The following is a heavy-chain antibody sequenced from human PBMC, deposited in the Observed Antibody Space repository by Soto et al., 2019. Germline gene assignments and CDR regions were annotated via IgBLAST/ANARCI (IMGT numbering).Heavy chain of an antibody. Sequence: LRLSCAASGFTFSSYGMHWVRQAPGKGLEWVAVISYDGSNKYYADSVKGRFTISRDNSKNTLYLQMNSLRAEDTAVYYCAKDEIDYGDYFDHWGQGTLVTVSS. D-gene: IGHD4-17*01. V-gene: IGHV3-30*18. CDR3: AKDEIDYGDYFDH. CDR2: ISYDGSNK. CDR1: GFTFSSYG. J-gene: IGHJ4*02.